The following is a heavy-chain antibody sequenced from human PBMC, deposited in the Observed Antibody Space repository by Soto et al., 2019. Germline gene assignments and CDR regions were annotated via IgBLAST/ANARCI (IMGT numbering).Heavy chain of an antibody. D-gene: IGHD3-22*01. CDR3: ARMSYYYDKWHFDL. CDR2: VYYSGSS. Sequence: LSLTCSVSGGSINNDDFYWSWLRQTPGKGLQWIGYVYYSGSSDCIPSLKSRLSMSIDKSKNQFTLKLSSVTAADTAIYYCARMSYYYDKWHFDLWGRGTLVTVSS. J-gene: IGHJ2*01. V-gene: IGHV4-30-4*01. CDR1: GGSINNDDFY.